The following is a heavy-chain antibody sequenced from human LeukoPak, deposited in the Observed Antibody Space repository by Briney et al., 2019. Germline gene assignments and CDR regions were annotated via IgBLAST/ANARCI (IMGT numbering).Heavy chain of an antibody. Sequence: ASVKVSCKASGYTFTSYYMHWVRQAPGQGLEWMGIINPSGGSTSYAQKFQGRVTMTRDTSTSTVYMELSSLRSEDTAVYYCARDRGLVGAYDDAFDIWGQGTMVTVSS. CDR2: INPSGGST. D-gene: IGHD1-26*01. CDR3: ARDRGLVGAYDDAFDI. V-gene: IGHV1-46*01. J-gene: IGHJ3*02. CDR1: GYTFTSYY.